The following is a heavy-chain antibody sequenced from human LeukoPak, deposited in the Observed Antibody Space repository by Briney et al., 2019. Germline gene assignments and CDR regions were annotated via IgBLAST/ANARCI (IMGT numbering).Heavy chain of an antibody. CDR1: GGSLSSSSYY. J-gene: IGHJ4*02. V-gene: IGHV4-39*07. D-gene: IGHD6-13*01. Sequence: SETLSLTCTVSGGSLSSSSYYWGWIRQPPGKGLEWIGSIYYSGSTYYNSSLKSRVTISADTSKNQFSLKLRSVTGADAAVYYCERIYSEAGGLYYFDYWGQGTLVTVSS. CDR2: IYYSGST. CDR3: ERIYSEAGGLYYFDY.